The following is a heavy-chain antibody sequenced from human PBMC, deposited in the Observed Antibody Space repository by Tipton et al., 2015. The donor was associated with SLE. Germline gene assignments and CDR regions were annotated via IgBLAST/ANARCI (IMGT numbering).Heavy chain of an antibody. CDR1: GGSISSYY. J-gene: IGHJ5*02. CDR3: ARGGYSSGWGDWFDP. CDR2: IYTSGST. V-gene: IGHV4-4*07. Sequence: TLSLTCTVSGGSISSYYWSWIRQPAGKGLEWIGRIYTSGSTNYNPPLKSRVTMSVDTSKNQFSLKLSSVTAADTAVYYCARGGYSSGWGDWFDPWGQGTLVTVSS. D-gene: IGHD6-19*01.